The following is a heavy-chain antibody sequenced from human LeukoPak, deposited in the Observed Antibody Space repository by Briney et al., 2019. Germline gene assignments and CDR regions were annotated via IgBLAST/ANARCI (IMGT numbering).Heavy chain of an antibody. J-gene: IGHJ4*02. Sequence: ASVKVSCKASGYTFTDYYMHWVRQAPGQGFEWMGWINPNDGDTHYAQKFQGRVTMTRDTSISPAHMEVSRLRSDDTAVYYCARANFLYCSSTSCLFDYWGQRTLVTVSS. D-gene: IGHD2-2*01. CDR1: GYTFTDYY. CDR2: INPNDGDT. CDR3: ARANFLYCSSTSCLFDY. V-gene: IGHV1-2*02.